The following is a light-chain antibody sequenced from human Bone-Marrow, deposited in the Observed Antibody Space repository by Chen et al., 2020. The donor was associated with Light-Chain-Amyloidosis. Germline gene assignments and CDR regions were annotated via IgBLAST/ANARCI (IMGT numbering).Light chain of an antibody. CDR2: DDS. V-gene: IGLV3-21*02. J-gene: IGLJ3*02. CDR1: NIGSTS. Sequence: SYVLTQPSSVSVAPGQTATIACGGNNIGSTSVHWYRQPPGQAPLLVVYDDSDRPSGIPERLSGANSWHTATLTISRVEAWDEADYYCQMWDRSRVSPVFGGGTKLTVL. CDR3: QMWDRSRVSPV.